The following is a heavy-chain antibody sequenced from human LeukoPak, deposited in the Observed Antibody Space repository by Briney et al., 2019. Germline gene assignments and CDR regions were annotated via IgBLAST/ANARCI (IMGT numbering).Heavy chain of an antibody. V-gene: IGHV3-23*01. CDR2: ISGSGGST. CDR3: AKDREYSSSLGVFDY. Sequence: GGSLRLSCAASGFTFSIYAMSWVRQAPGKGLEWVSAISGSGGSTYYADSVKGRFTISRDNSKNTLYLQMNSLRAEDTAVYYCAKDREYSSSLGVFDYWGQGTLVTVSS. D-gene: IGHD6-6*01. J-gene: IGHJ4*02. CDR1: GFTFSIYA.